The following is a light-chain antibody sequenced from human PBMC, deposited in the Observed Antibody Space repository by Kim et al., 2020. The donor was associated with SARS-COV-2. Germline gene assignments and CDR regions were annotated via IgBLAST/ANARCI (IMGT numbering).Light chain of an antibody. CDR2: DVN. J-gene: IGLJ1*01. V-gene: IGLV2-14*03. Sequence: GQSITISCTGTSSDVGGYNFVSWYQQHPGKVPKLMIYDVNIRPSGVSNRFSGSKSGNTASLTISGLQAEDEADYYCNSFTTSSTHVFGTGTKVTVL. CDR1: SSDVGGYNF. CDR3: NSFTTSSTHV.